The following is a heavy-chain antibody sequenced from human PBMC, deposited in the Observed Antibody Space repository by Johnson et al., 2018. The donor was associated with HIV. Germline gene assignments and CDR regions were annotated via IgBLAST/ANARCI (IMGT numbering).Heavy chain of an antibody. CDR1: GFNFRTNG. CDR2: ISYDGSNK. V-gene: IGHV3-30*19. CDR3: ASFAAAGDAFDI. Sequence: QVQLVESGGGVVQPGGPLRLSCAASGFNFRTNGMHWVRQAPGKGLEWVAVISYDGSNKYYADSVKGRFTISRDNSKNTLYLQMNSLRAEDTAVYYCASFAAAGDAFDIWGQGTMVTVSS. J-gene: IGHJ3*02. D-gene: IGHD6-13*01.